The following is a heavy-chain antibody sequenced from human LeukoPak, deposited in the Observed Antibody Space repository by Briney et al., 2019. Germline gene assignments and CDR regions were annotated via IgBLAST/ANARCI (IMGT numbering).Heavy chain of an antibody. CDR3: AGARPAYYDSSGYYYL. J-gene: IGHJ4*02. CDR1: GGSISSYY. V-gene: IGHV4-59*08. CDR2: IYYSGST. D-gene: IGHD3-22*01. Sequence: SETLSLTCTVSGGSISSYYWSWIRQPPGKELEWIGYIYYSGSTNYNPSLKSRVTISVDTSKNQFSLKLSSVTAADTAVYYCAGARPAYYDSSGYYYLWGQGTLVTVSS.